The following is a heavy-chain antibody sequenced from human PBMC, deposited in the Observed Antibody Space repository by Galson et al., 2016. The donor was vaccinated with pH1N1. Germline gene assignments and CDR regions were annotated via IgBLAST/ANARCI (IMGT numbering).Heavy chain of an antibody. CDR2: ISGPSSGTI. Sequence: SLRLSCAASDSSFSAYSMNWVRQAPGKGLQWLAYISGPSSGTIYYAESVRGRFTISRDNAKNSLFLHMNSLRDEDTAIYFCAMVIQFLDPWYMDVWGKGTTVIVSS. D-gene: IGHD3-3*01. V-gene: IGHV3-48*02. CDR1: DSSFSAYS. CDR3: AMVIQFLDPWYMDV. J-gene: IGHJ6*03.